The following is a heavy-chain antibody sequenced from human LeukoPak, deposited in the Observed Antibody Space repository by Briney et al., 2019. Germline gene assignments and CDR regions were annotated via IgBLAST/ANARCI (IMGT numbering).Heavy chain of an antibody. D-gene: IGHD2-2*01. V-gene: IGHV4-59*01. CDR1: GCSISSYY. CDR2: IYYSGST. CDR3: ARGDVVVPLDY. Sequence: SETLSLTCTVSGCSISSYYWSWIRQPPGKGLEWIGYIYYSGSTNYNPSLKSRVTISVDTSKNQFSLKLSSVTAADTAVYYCARGDVVVPLDYWGQGTLVTVSS. J-gene: IGHJ4*02.